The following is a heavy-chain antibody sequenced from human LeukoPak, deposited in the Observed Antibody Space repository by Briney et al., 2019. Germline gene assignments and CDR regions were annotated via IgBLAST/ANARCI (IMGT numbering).Heavy chain of an antibody. D-gene: IGHD3-22*01. J-gene: IGHJ4*02. CDR3: TRGYYYDSSGYYYVDYFDY. Sequence: GRSLRLSCTASGFTFGDYAMSWVRQAPGKGLEWVGFIGSKAYGGTTEYAASVKGRFTISRDDSKSIAYLQMNSLKAEDTAVYYCTRGYYYDSSGYYYVDYFDYWGQGTLVTVSS. CDR1: GFTFGDYA. CDR2: IGSKAYGGTT. V-gene: IGHV3-49*04.